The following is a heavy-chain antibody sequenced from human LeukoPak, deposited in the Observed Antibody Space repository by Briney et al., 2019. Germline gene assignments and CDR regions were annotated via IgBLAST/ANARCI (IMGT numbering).Heavy chain of an antibody. V-gene: IGHV2-5*02. Sequence: SGPTLVNPTQTLTLTCTFSGFSLYSSGVGVGWIRQPPGKAPEWLEVIYWDDDKRYNPSLRSRLTMSKDASKSQVFLVISNMDPVDTATYYCAHRRPGHLTGWDNSYFDNWGPGTLVTVSS. D-gene: IGHD1/OR15-1a*01. J-gene: IGHJ4*02. CDR1: GFSLYSSGVG. CDR3: AHRRPGHLTGWDNSYFDN. CDR2: IYWDDDK.